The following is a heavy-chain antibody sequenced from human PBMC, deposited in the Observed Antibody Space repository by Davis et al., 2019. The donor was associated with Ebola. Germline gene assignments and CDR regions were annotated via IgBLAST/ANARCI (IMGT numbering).Heavy chain of an antibody. CDR1: GFTFSSYA. CDR2: ISGSGGST. CDR3: AKDKGSSGWYGMLIDY. V-gene: IGHV3-23*01. Sequence: PGGSLRLSCAASGFTFSSYAMSWVRQAPGKGLEWVSAISGSGGSTYYADSVKGRFTISRDNSKNTLYLQMNSLRAEDTAVYYCAKDKGSSGWYGMLIDYWGQGTLVTVSS. D-gene: IGHD6-19*01. J-gene: IGHJ4*02.